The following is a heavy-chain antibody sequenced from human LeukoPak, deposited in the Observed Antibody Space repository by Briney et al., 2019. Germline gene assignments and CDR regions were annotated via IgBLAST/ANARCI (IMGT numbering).Heavy chain of an antibody. CDR1: GFTFSLYS. CDR2: ISSSSSTI. V-gene: IGHV3-48*02. CDR3: ARDFGQAVAGELDY. D-gene: IGHD6-19*01. J-gene: IGHJ4*02. Sequence: GGSLRLSCAASGFTFSLYSMTWVRRAPGKGLEWVSYISSSSSTIYYADSVKGRFTISRDNAKNSLFLQMNSLRDEDTAVYYCARDFGQAVAGELDYWGQGTLVTVSS.